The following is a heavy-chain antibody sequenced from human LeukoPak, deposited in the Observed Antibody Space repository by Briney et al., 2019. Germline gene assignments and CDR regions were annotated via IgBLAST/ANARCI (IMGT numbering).Heavy chain of an antibody. V-gene: IGHV3-23*01. Sequence: GGSLRLSCAASGFTFSSYAMSWVRQAPGKGLEWVSAISGSGGSTYYADSVKGRFTISRDNSKNTLYLQMNSLRAEDTAVYYCARGGMEKGSYYEGGFDYWGQGTLVTVSS. CDR2: ISGSGGST. D-gene: IGHD1-26*01. J-gene: IGHJ4*02. CDR3: ARGGMEKGSYYEGGFDY. CDR1: GFTFSSYA.